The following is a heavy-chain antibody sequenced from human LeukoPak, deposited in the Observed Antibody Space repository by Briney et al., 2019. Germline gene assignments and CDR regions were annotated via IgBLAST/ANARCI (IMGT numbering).Heavy chain of an antibody. CDR2: VYYSGIT. J-gene: IGHJ5*02. V-gene: IGHV4-59*08. Sequence: SETLSLTCTVSGGXISSDYCSWIRQPPGKGLQWIGYVYYSGITNYNPSLKSRVTISVGTSKNHFSLKLTSVTAADTAVYYCARLLGWSGPINWFDPWGRGTLVTVSS. CDR3: ARLLGWSGPINWFDP. CDR1: GGXISSDY. D-gene: IGHD3-3*01.